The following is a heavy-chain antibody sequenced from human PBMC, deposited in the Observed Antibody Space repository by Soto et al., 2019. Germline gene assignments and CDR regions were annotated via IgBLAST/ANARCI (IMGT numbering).Heavy chain of an antibody. CDR2: IDPNGGDS. CDR1: GYTFTDLY. D-gene: IGHD3-10*01. CDR3: ARDYYGPLDY. Sequence: ASVKVACKPSGYTFTDLYIHWVRQAPGLGLEWMGWIDPNGGDSRKTQKFQGSLTMTRDTSTGGVYMELRSMTTDDTAVYYFARDYYGPLDYWGQGTLVTVSS. V-gene: IGHV1-2*02. J-gene: IGHJ4*02.